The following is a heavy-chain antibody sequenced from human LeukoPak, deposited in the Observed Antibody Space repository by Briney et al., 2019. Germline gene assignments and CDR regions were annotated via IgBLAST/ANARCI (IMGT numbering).Heavy chain of an antibody. CDR1: GFTFSSYG. D-gene: IGHD5-18*01. V-gene: IGHV3-30*03. J-gene: IGHJ4*02. CDR2: ISHDGSKK. Sequence: GGSLRLSCAASGFTFSSYGMHWVRQAPGKGLEWVAVISHDGSKKYYADSVKGRFTISRDNSKNTLYLQMNSLRAEDTAVYYCARGYVDTAIDYWGQGTLVTVSS. CDR3: ARGYVDTAIDY.